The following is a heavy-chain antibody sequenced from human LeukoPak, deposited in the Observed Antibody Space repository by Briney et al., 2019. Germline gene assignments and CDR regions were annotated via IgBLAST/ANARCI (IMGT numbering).Heavy chain of an antibody. D-gene: IGHD3-22*01. CDR1: GFTFSSYG. CDR2: IWYDGSNK. Sequence: QPGRSLRLSCAASGFTFSSYGMHWVRQAPGKGLEWVAVIWYDGSNKYYADSVKGRFTISRDNSKNTLYLQMNSLRAEDTAVYYCAKDLDDSSGYYYPGFDYWGQGTLVTVSS. V-gene: IGHV3-33*06. J-gene: IGHJ4*02. CDR3: AKDLDDSSGYYYPGFDY.